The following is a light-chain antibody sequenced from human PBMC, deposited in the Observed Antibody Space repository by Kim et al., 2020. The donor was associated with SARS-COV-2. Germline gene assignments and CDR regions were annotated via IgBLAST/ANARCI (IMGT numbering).Light chain of an antibody. CDR1: RSNIGSNS. Sequence: QSALSQPPSASGTPGQRVIISCSGSRSNIGSNSVSWYQQFPGTAPKLLIFNSNKRPSGVPDRFSGSQSGTSASLAISGLQSEDEADYYCATWDDSLNGWVFGGGTQLTVL. V-gene: IGLV1-44*01. CDR2: NSN. J-gene: IGLJ3*02. CDR3: ATWDDSLNGWV.